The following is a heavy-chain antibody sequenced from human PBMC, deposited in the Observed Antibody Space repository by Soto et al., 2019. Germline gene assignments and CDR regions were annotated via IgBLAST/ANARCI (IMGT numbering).Heavy chain of an antibody. CDR2: INHSGST. D-gene: IGHD3-3*01. Sequence: SETLSLTCAVYGGSFSGYYWSWIRQPPGKGLEWIGEINHSGSTNYNPSLKSRVTISVDTSKNQFSLKLSSVTAADTAVYYCARVGLFYDFWSGYYAVRGNWFDPWGQGTLVTVSS. CDR1: GGSFSGYY. J-gene: IGHJ5*02. CDR3: ARVGLFYDFWSGYYAVRGNWFDP. V-gene: IGHV4-34*01.